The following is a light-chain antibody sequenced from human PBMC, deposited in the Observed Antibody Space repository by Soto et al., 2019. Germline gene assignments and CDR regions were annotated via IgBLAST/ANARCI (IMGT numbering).Light chain of an antibody. CDR2: EVS. J-gene: IGKJ3*01. Sequence: ETVMTQTPLSLPATPGQPASISCKSSQSLLHSDGRTYLYWFLQKPGQSPQLLIYEVSNRFSGVRDRFSRSGSRTDFTLKISRVAAEDVGVYYCMQSLRLALTFGPRTKVHI. V-gene: IGKV2D-29*02. CDR3: MQSLRLALT. CDR1: QSLLHSDGRTY.